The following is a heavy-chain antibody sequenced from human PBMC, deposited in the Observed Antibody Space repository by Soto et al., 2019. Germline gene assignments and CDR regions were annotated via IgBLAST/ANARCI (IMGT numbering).Heavy chain of an antibody. D-gene: IGHD2-2*01. CDR2: ISASGATT. Sequence: GGSLRLSCAASGFTFTSCGMGWVRQAPGKGLEWVSAISASGATTYYADSVKGRFTISRDKSKNTLYLQMNSLRAGDTSFYYCAKSLPGTYCSTTSCPSDYWGQGTLVTVSS. CDR1: GFTFTSCG. J-gene: IGHJ4*02. CDR3: AKSLPGTYCSTTSCPSDY. V-gene: IGHV3-23*01.